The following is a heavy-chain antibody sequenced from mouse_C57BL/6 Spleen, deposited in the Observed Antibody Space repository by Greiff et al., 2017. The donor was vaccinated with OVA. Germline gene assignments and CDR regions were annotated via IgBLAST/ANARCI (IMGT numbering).Heavy chain of an antibody. D-gene: IGHD1-1*01. CDR1: GFSLTSYG. V-gene: IGHV2-5*01. J-gene: IGHJ2*01. CDR2: IWRGGST. CDR3: AKNSYYGSSYFDY. Sequence: VQLQESGPGLVQPSQRLSITCTVSGFSLTSYGVHWVRQSPGKGLEWLGVIWRGGSTDYNAAFMSRLNITKDNSKSQVFFKMNSLQADDTAIYYCAKNSYYGSSYFDYWGQGTTLTVSS.